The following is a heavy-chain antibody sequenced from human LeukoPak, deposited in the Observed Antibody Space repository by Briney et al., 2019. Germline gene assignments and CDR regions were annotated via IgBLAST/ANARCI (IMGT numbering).Heavy chain of an antibody. CDR1: GFIFRTEP. V-gene: IGHV3-48*01. CDR3: VRDVYWAFDR. J-gene: IGHJ4*02. Sequence: GGSLRLSCAASGFIFRTEPMNWVRQAPGGGPEWLSNIRDTGNDMSYADSVRGRFTISRDNARNSLFLQMDNLRVEDTALYYCVRDVYWAFDRWGQGTLVTVSS. D-gene: IGHD1-26*01. CDR2: IRDTGNDM.